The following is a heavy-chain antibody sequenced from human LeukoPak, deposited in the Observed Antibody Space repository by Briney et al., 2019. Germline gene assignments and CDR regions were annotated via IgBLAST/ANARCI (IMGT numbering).Heavy chain of an antibody. CDR3: ARHRPQGLGVGAIGRFDP. CDR1: GFTFSSYS. V-gene: IGHV3-48*01. J-gene: IGHJ5*02. D-gene: IGHD1-26*01. Sequence: PGGSLRLSCAASGFTFSSYSMNWVRQAPGKGLEWVSYISSSSSTIYYADSVKGRFTISRDNAKSSLYLQMNSLRAEDTAVYYCARHRPQGLGVGAIGRFDPWGQGTLVTVSS. CDR2: ISSSSSTI.